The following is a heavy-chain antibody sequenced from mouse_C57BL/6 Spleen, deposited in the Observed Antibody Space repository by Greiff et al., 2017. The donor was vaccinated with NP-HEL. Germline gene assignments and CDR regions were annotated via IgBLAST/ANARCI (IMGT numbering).Heavy chain of an antibody. CDR3: ARYYDGYYAMDY. Sequence: QVQLKQSGAELARPGASVKLSCKASGYTFTSYGISWVKQRTGQGLEWIGEIYPRSGNTYYNEKFKGKATLTADKSSSTAYMELRSLTSEDSAVYFCARYYDGYYAMDYWGQGTSVTVSS. V-gene: IGHV1-81*01. CDR1: GYTFTSYG. J-gene: IGHJ4*01. CDR2: IYPRSGNT. D-gene: IGHD2-3*01.